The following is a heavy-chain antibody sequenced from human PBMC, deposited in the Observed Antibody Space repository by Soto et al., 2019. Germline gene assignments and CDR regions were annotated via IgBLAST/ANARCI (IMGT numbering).Heavy chain of an antibody. CDR1: GGTFSSYA. Sequence: SVKVSCKASGGTFSSYAISWVRQAPGQGLEWMGGIIPIFGTANYAQKFQGRVTMTEDTSTDTAYMELSSLRSEDTAVYYCATQRSPAYYDFWSGYYPPYYYYGMDVWGQGTTVTVSS. V-gene: IGHV1-69*06. D-gene: IGHD3-3*01. CDR2: IIPIFGTA. J-gene: IGHJ6*02. CDR3: ATQRSPAYYDFWSGYYPPYYYYGMDV.